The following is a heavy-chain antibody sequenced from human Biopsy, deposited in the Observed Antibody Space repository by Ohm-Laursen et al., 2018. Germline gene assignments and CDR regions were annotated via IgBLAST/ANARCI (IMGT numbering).Heavy chain of an antibody. CDR1: GGSISNNNYY. CDR2: IFYRGST. J-gene: IGHJ5*02. V-gene: IGHV4-39*01. Sequence: SDTLSLTCTVSGGSISNNNYYWGWIRQPPGKGLEWIGSIFYRGSTHYTPSFKSRVNISVDTSKNQFSLKLNSVTAADTAVYYCARDYDTSGYYYVSWGQGTLVTVSS. CDR3: ARDYDTSGYYYVS. D-gene: IGHD3-22*01.